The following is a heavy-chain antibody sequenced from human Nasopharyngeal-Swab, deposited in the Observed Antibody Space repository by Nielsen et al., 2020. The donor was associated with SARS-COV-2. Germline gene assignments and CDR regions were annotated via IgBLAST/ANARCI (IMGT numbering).Heavy chain of an antibody. CDR3: AAGSAYYDSSDNTFDY. CDR2: IVVGSGNT. CDR1: GFTFTTSA. D-gene: IGHD3-22*01. Sequence: SVKVSCKASGFTFTTSAVQWVRQARGQRLEWIGRIVVGSGNTNYAQKFQERVTITRDMSTSTAYMELSSLRSEDTAVYYCAAGSAYYDSSDNTFDYWGQGTLVTVSS. V-gene: IGHV1-58*01. J-gene: IGHJ4*02.